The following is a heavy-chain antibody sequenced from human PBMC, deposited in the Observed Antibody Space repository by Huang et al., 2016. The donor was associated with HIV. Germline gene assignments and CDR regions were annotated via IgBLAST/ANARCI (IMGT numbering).Heavy chain of an antibody. CDR1: GFTFGSFG. D-gene: IGHD3-3*01. CDR3: AKDLTYTFGRHFDY. Sequence: QVQLVESGGGVVQPGGSLRLSCTASGFTFGSFGMHWVRQAPGKGLEGVAFISYDGNNYYYADSVRGRFTISRDNSKDTLYLQMNRLRPDDSAVYYCAKDLTYTFGRHFDYWGRGTLVTVSS. CDR2: ISYDGNNY. V-gene: IGHV3-30*02. J-gene: IGHJ4*02.